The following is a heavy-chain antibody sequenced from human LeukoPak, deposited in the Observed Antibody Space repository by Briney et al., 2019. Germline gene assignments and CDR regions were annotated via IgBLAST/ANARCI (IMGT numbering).Heavy chain of an antibody. D-gene: IGHD3-10*01. Sequence: GGSLRLSCASSGFIFRTYWMTWVRQAPGKGLEWVANIKQDGSEKNYVDSVEGRFTISRDNAKNSLYLQMNSLRAEDTSIYYCARRGPYFDYWGQGILVTVSS. J-gene: IGHJ4*02. V-gene: IGHV3-7*01. CDR3: ARRGPYFDY. CDR1: GFIFRTYW. CDR2: IKQDGSEK.